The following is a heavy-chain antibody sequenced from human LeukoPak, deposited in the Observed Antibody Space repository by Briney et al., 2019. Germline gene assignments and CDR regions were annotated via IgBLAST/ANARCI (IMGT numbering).Heavy chain of an antibody. CDR2: ISYDGSGI. D-gene: IGHD3-22*01. J-gene: IGHJ3*02. Sequence: GGSLRLSCAASGFTFSRYSIHWVRQAPGKGLEWVAVISYDGSGIHYADSVRGRFTISRDNAKNSLYLQMNSLRAEDTALYYCAKEYYYDSSGYYWGAFDIWGQGTMVTVSS. V-gene: IGHV3-30*18. CDR3: AKEYYYDSSGYYWGAFDI. CDR1: GFTFSRYS.